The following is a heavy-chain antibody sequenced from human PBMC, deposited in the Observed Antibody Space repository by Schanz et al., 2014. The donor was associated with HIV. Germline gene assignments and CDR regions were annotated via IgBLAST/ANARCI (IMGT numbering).Heavy chain of an antibody. CDR2: LSGSGSNI. CDR3: ARDGGEV. CDR1: GFSFSDYH. V-gene: IGHV3-11*04. Sequence: QVQLVESGGDLVKPGGSLRLSCTASGFSFSDYHMSWTRQAPGKGLEWVSSLSGSGSNIYYADSVKGRFTISRDNAKNSLFLQMESLRAEDTAVYYCARDGGEVWGQGTTVTVSS. D-gene: IGHD3-16*01. J-gene: IGHJ6*02.